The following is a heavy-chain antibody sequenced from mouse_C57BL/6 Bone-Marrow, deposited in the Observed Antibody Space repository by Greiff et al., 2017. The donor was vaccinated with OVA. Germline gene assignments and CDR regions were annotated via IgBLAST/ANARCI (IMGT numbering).Heavy chain of an antibody. V-gene: IGHV2-3*01. Sequence: VMLVESGPGLVAPSQSLSITCTVSGFSLTSYGVSWVRQPPGKGLEWLGVIWGDGSTNNHSALISRLSISKDNSKSQAFLNLISMHTDDTATYDVAKGETTVCLDVWGTGTTVTVSS. CDR1: GFSLTSYG. CDR3: AKGETTVCLDV. J-gene: IGHJ1*03. CDR2: IWGDGST. D-gene: IGHD1-1*01.